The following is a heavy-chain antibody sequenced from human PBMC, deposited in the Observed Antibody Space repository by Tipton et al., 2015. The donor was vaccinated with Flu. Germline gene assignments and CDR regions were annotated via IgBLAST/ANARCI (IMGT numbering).Heavy chain of an antibody. CDR3: ARPRGIAAAGTGVGWFDP. CDR2: IYYSGST. D-gene: IGHD6-13*01. J-gene: IGHJ5*02. V-gene: IGHV4-38-2*02. Sequence: LSLTCTVSGYSISSGYYWGWIRQPPGKGLEWIGSIYYSGSTYYNPSLKSRVTISVDTSKNQFSLKLSSVTAADTAVYYCARPRGIAAAGTGVGWFDPWGQGTLVTVSS. CDR1: GYSISSGYY.